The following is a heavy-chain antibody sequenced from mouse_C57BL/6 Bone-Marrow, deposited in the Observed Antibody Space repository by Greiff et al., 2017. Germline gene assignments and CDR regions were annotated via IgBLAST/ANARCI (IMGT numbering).Heavy chain of an antibody. D-gene: IGHD1-1*01. V-gene: IGHV1-64*01. CDR3: ARRGITTLVDY. Sequence: QVQLQQPGAELVKPGASVKLSCKASGYTFTSYWMHWVKQRPGQGLEWVGMIHPYSSSTNSNEKFKSKATLTVDKSSSTAFLQLSSLTSEDSAVYYCARRGITTLVDYWGQGTTLTVSS. CDR2: IHPYSSST. CDR1: GYTFTSYW. J-gene: IGHJ2*01.